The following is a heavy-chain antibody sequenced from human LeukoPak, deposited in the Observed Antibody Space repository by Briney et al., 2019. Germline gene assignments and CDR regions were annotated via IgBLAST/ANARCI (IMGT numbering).Heavy chain of an antibody. CDR2: INHSGST. J-gene: IGHJ4*02. Sequence: TSETLSLTCAVYGGSFSDYLWNWIRQPPGKGLEWIGEINHSGSTNYNPSLKSRVTISVDTSKNQFSLNLSSVTAADTAVYSCARTHSSGYYYSLSFDYWGQGTLVTVSS. CDR1: GGSFSDYL. V-gene: IGHV4-34*01. D-gene: IGHD3-22*01. CDR3: ARTHSSGYYYSLSFDY.